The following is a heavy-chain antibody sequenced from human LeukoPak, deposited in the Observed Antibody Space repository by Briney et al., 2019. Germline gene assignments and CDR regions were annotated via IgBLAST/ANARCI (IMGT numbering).Heavy chain of an antibody. V-gene: IGHV4-39*07. CDR1: GGSISSSSYY. Sequence: SETLSLTCTVSGGSISSSSYYWGWIRQPPGKGLEWIGSIYYSGSTYYNPSLKSRVTISVDTSKNQFSLKLSSVTAADTAVYYCARLGLYDARGYYYVWGQGTLVTVSS. CDR3: ARLGLYDARGYYYV. CDR2: IYYSGST. D-gene: IGHD3-22*01. J-gene: IGHJ1*01.